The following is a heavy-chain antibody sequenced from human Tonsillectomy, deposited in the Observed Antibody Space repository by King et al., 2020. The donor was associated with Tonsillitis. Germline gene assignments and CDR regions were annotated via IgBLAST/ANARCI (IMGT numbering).Heavy chain of an antibody. D-gene: IGHD3-10*01. CDR1: GYSFTNYW. CDR3: ARHKSYYGSGSYFAEIDY. J-gene: IGHJ4*02. Sequence: QLVQSGAEVKKPGESLKISCQGTGYSFTNYWIGWVRQMPGKGLEWMGIIYPGDSDTTYGPSFQGQVTISADKSISTAYLQWSGLKASDTAMYYCARHKSYYGSGSYFAEIDYWGQGTLLTVSS. V-gene: IGHV5-51*01. CDR2: IYPGDSDT.